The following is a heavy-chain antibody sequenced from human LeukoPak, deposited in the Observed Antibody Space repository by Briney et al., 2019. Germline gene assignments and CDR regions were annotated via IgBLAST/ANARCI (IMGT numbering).Heavy chain of an antibody. V-gene: IGHV3-74*01. D-gene: IGHD1-20*01. CDR2: INSDGSST. CDR3: ARDPYTWKSSWFDP. J-gene: IGHJ5*02. CDR1: GFTFSSHW. Sequence: GGSLRLSCAASGFTFSSHWMHWVRHAPGKGLVWLSRINSDGSSTDYADSVKGRFTISRDNAKNTLYLQMNSLTDEDTAVYYCARDPYTWKSSWFDPWGQGTLVTVSS.